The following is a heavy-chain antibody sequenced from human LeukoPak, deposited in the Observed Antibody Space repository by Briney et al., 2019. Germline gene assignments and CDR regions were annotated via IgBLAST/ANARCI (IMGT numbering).Heavy chain of an antibody. Sequence: SETLSLTCAVYGGSFSGYYWSWIRQPPGKGLEWIGEINHSGSTNYNPSLKSRVTISVDTSKNQFSLKLSSVTAADTAVYYSANYYSGYDDDAFDIWGQGTMVTVSS. CDR1: GGSFSGYY. J-gene: IGHJ3*02. D-gene: IGHD5-12*01. CDR3: ANYYSGYDDDAFDI. V-gene: IGHV4-34*01. CDR2: INHSGST.